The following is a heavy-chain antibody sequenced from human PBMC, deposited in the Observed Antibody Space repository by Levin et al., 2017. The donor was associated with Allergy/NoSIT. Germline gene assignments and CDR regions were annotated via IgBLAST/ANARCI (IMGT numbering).Heavy chain of an antibody. CDR3: AKGRRGAVAGTQFDY. CDR2: ISWNSGSI. J-gene: IGHJ4*02. CDR1: GFTFDDYA. Sequence: GGSLRLSCAASGFTFDDYAMHWVRQAPGKGLEWVSGISWNSGSIGYADSVKGRFTISRDNAKNSLYLQMNSLRAEDTALYYCAKGRRGAVAGTQFDYWGQGTLVTVSS. V-gene: IGHV3-9*01. D-gene: IGHD6-19*01.